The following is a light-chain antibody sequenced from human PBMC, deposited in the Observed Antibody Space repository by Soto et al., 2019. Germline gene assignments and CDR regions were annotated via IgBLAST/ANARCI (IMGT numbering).Light chain of an antibody. Sequence: QSALTQPASVYGSPGQSITIFCTGTSSDVGGYNYVSWYQQHPGKAPKLMIYDVSNRPSGVSNRFSGSKSGNTASLTISGLQAEDEADYYCSSYTSSSTRVFGGGTKLTVL. CDR1: SSDVGGYNY. CDR3: SSYTSSSTRV. CDR2: DVS. V-gene: IGLV2-14*01. J-gene: IGLJ3*02.